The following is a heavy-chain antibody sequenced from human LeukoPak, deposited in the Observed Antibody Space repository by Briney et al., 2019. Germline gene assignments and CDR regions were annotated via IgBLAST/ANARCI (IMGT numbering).Heavy chain of an antibody. CDR2: ITSSSSYI. J-gene: IGHJ6*04. CDR3: AELGITMIGGV. Sequence: GGSLRLSCAASGFTFSSYNMNWVRQAPGKGLEWVSSITSSSSYIYYADSVKGRFTISRDNAKNSLYLQINSLRTEDTAVYYCAELGITMIGGVWGKGTTVTISS. CDR1: GFTFSSYN. D-gene: IGHD3-10*02. V-gene: IGHV3-21*01.